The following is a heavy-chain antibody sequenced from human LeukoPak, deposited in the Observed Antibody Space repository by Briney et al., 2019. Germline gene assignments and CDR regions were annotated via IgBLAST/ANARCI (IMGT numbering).Heavy chain of an antibody. J-gene: IGHJ4*02. V-gene: IGHV3-74*01. CDR2: INTDGSST. Sequence: GGSLRLSCAASGFTFSSYWMHWVRQAPGKGLVWVSRINTDGSSTSYADSVKGRFTISRDNAKSTLYLQMNSLRAEDTAVYYCARGGEGIAAAVSYFDYWGQGTLVTVSS. CDR1: GFTFSSYW. CDR3: ARGGEGIAAAVSYFDY. D-gene: IGHD6-13*01.